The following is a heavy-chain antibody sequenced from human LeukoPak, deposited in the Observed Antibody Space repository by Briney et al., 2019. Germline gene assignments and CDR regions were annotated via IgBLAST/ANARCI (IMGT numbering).Heavy chain of an antibody. D-gene: IGHD1-26*01. CDR2: IYHSGST. J-gene: IGHJ4*02. CDR1: GGSISSGGYY. Sequence: SETLSLTCTVSGGSISSGGYYWSWIRQPPGKGLEWIGYIYHSGSTYHNPSLKSRVTISVDRSKNQFSLKLSSVTAADTAVYYCARMLSGSYSLDYWGQGTLVTVSS. V-gene: IGHV4-30-2*01. CDR3: ARMLSGSYSLDY.